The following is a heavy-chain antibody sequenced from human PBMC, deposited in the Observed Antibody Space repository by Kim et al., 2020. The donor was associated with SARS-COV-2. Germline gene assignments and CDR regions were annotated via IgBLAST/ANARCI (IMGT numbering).Heavy chain of an antibody. CDR1: GYTFTSYG. CDR3: ARDLRRGIQLWFKPEYYFDY. D-gene: IGHD5-18*01. J-gene: IGHJ4*02. CDR2: ISAYNGNT. V-gene: IGHV1-18*01. Sequence: ASVKVSCKASGYTFTSYGISWVRQAPGQGLEWMGWISAYNGNTNYAQKLQGRVTMTTDTSTSTAYMELRSLRSDDTAVYYCARDLRRGIQLWFKPEYYFDYWGQGTLVTVSS.